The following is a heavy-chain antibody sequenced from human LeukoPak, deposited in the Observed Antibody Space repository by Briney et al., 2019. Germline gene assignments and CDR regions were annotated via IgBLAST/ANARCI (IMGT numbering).Heavy chain of an antibody. V-gene: IGHV1-18*01. D-gene: IGHD2-21*01. CDR2: ISAYNGNT. CDR1: GYTFTSYG. CDR3: ARVTLLYCGGECHSLDY. Sequence: ASVKVSCKASGYTFTSYGISWVRQAPGQGLEWMGWISAYNGNTNYAQKLQGRVTMTTDTSTSTAYMELRSLRSDDTAVYYCARVTLLYCGGECHSLDYWGQGTLVTVSS. J-gene: IGHJ4*02.